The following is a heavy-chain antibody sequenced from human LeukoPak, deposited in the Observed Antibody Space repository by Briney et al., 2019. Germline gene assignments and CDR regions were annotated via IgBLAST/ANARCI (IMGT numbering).Heavy chain of an antibody. D-gene: IGHD4/OR15-4a*01. CDR3: VKARGATYGTYYFDY. J-gene: IGHJ4*02. Sequence: QAGGSLRLSCAASGFTFSSYAMNWVRQAPGKGLEWVSIIGSGGDTYYADSVKGRFTISRDNSKNTLYLQMNSLRAEDTAVYYCVKARGATYGTYYFDYWGQGTLVTVSS. CDR1: GFTFSSYA. V-gene: IGHV3-23*01. CDR2: IGSGGDT.